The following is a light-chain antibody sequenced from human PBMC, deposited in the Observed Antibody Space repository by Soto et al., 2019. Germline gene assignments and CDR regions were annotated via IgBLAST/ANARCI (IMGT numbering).Light chain of an antibody. Sequence: DIVLTQSPGTLSLSPGERATLSCRSSQSVSSNYLAWYQQKPYQAPRLVIYDVSGRATGIPDRFSGSGYGTECNLPISRLEPDDSAVYYCKQYGISPTFGQGTKVEIK. CDR3: KQYGISPT. J-gene: IGKJ1*01. V-gene: IGKV3-20*01. CDR1: QSVSSNY. CDR2: DVS.